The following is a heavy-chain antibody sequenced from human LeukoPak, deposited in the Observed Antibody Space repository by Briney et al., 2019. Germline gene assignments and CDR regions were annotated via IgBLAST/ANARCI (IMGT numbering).Heavy chain of an antibody. J-gene: IGHJ5*02. Sequence: ASVKVSCKASGYTFTGYYMHWVRQAPGQGLEWMGWINPNSGGTNYAQKFQGRVTMTRDTSISTAYMELSRLRSDDTAVYYCARVGCSSTSCSMGGNWFDPWGQGTLVTVSS. CDR3: ARVGCSSTSCSMGGNWFDP. CDR2: INPNSGGT. V-gene: IGHV1-2*02. D-gene: IGHD2-2*01. CDR1: GYTFTGYY.